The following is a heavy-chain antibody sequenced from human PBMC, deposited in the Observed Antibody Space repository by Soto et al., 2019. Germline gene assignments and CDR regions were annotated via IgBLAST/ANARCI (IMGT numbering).Heavy chain of an antibody. J-gene: IGHJ4*02. D-gene: IGHD1-26*01. Sequence: GASVKVSCKASGYTFTSYDINWVRQATGQGLEWMGWMNPNSGNTGYAQKFQGRVTMTKNTLYLQMSNLRVEDTAVYFCARVGATTWHWGQGTLVTVSS. V-gene: IGHV1-8*01. CDR1: GYTFTSYD. CDR2: MNPNSGNT. CDR3: ARVGATTWH.